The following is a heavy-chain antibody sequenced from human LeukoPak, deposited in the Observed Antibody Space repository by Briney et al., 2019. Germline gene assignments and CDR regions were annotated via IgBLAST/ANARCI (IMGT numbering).Heavy chain of an antibody. J-gene: IGHJ6*03. CDR2: IPYDGNNK. D-gene: IGHD3-10*01. CDR3: AKGVGGSANYYYMDV. V-gene: IGHV3-30*02. CDR1: GFAFSRHG. Sequence: GGSLRLSCAASGFAFSRHGIHWVRQAPGRGLEWVAFIPYDGNNKFYADSVKGRFTISRDNSKNTLYMQMNSLRAEDTSVYYCAKGVGGSANYYYMDVWGKGTTVTVSS.